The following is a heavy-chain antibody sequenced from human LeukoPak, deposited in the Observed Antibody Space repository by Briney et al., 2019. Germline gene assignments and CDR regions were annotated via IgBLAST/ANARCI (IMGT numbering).Heavy chain of an antibody. CDR3: ARGGTYGDYVGY. Sequence: GGSLRLSCAASGFTFSNYWMNWVRQAPGKGLEWVANIKQDGSEKYYVDSVKGRFTISRDNAKNSLYLQMNSLRAEDTAVYYCARGGTYGDYVGYWGQGTLVTVSS. D-gene: IGHD1-26*01. V-gene: IGHV3-7*01. J-gene: IGHJ4*02. CDR1: GFTFSNYW. CDR2: IKQDGSEK.